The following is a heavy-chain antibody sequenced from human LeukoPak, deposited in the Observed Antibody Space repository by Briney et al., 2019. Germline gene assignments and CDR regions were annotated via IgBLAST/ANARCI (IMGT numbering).Heavy chain of an antibody. J-gene: IGHJ6*02. CDR3: ARVPKGAARQTYYYGMDV. V-gene: IGHV4-59*01. CDR1: GGSISSYY. D-gene: IGHD6-6*01. Sequence: SETLSLTCTASGGSISSYYWSWIRQPPGKGLEWIGYIYYSGSTNYNPSLKSRVTISVDTSKNQFSLKLSSVTAADTAVYYCARVPKGAARQTYYYGMDVWGQGTTVTVSS. CDR2: IYYSGST.